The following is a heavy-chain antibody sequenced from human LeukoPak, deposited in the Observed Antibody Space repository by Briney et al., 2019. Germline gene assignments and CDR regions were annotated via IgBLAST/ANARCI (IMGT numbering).Heavy chain of an antibody. CDR1: GFTFSSYA. CDR3: AKEQSPYSSSWYHYGMDV. V-gene: IGHV3-23*01. Sequence: AGGSLRLSCAASGFTFSSYAMSWVRQAPGKGLEWVSAISGSGGSTYYADSVKGRFTISRDNSKNTLYLQMNSLRAEDTAVYYCAKEQSPYSSSWYHYGMDVWGQGTTVTVSS. CDR2: ISGSGGST. D-gene: IGHD6-13*01. J-gene: IGHJ6*02.